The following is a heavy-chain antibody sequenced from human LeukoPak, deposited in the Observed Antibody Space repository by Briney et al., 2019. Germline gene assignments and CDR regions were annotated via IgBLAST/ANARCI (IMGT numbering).Heavy chain of an antibody. CDR3: ARLGGGVVVPAAPH. Sequence: SETLSLTCAVYGGSFSGYYWSWIRQPPGKGLEWIGEINHSGSTNYNPSLKSRVTISVDTSKNQFSLKLSSVTAADTAVYYCARLGGGVVVPAAPHWGQGTLVTVSS. CDR2: INHSGST. J-gene: IGHJ1*01. D-gene: IGHD2-2*01. CDR1: GGSFSGYY. V-gene: IGHV4-34*01.